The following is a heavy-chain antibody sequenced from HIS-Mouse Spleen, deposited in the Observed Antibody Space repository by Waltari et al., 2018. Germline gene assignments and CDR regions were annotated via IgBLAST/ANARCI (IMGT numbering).Heavy chain of an antibody. J-gene: IGHJ4*02. V-gene: IGHV4-34*01. CDR1: GGSFSGYY. Sequence: QVQLQQWGAGLFKPSETLSLPCAVYGGSFSGYYLSWIRQPPGKGSEWIGEINHSGSTNYNPSLKSRVTISVDTSKNQFSLKLSSVTAADTAVYYCARGSPKMRLRSFDYWGQGTLVTVSS. CDR2: INHSGST. CDR3: ARGSPKMRLRSFDY. D-gene: IGHD5-12*01.